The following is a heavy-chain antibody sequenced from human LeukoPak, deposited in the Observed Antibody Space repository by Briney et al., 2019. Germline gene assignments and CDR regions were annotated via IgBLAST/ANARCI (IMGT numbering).Heavy chain of an antibody. CDR2: ISGTGGST. CDR3: AKDPTDLLWFGELSIGGMDV. J-gene: IGHJ6*02. D-gene: IGHD3-10*01. V-gene: IGHV3-23*01. Sequence: GGSLRLSCAVSGFRVSDYYMSWVRQAPGKGLDWVSGISGTGGSTYYADSVKGRFTVSRDNSKNTLYLQMNSLRVEDTAVYYCAKDPTDLLWFGELSIGGMDVWGQGTTVTVSS. CDR1: GFRVSDYY.